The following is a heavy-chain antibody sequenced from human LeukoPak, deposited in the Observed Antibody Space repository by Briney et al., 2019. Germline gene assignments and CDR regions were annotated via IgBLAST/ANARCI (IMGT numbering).Heavy chain of an antibody. CDR2: ISSGDNFI. CDR3: ARGRDYFDH. Sequence: GGSLRLSCAASGFALSDHYMSWIRQAPGEGLEWVASISSGDNFIFYGDSVKGRFTISRDNAKNSVFLQMNSLRVEDTAVYYCARGRDYFDHWGQGTLVTASS. V-gene: IGHV3-11*01. J-gene: IGHJ4*02. CDR1: GFALSDHY.